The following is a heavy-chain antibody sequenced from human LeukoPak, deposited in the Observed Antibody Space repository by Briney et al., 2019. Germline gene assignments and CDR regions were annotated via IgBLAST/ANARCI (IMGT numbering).Heavy chain of an antibody. CDR1: GYSFTSYW. V-gene: IGHV5-10-1*01. J-gene: IGHJ3*02. D-gene: IGHD3-10*01. CDR3: ASSHRFGRDAFDI. CDR2: IDPSDSYT. Sequence: GESLKISCKGSGYSFTSYWINWVRQMPGKGLEWMGGIDPSDSYTKYSPSFQGHVTISADKSISTAYLQWSSLKASDRAMYYCASSHRFGRDAFDIWGQGTMVTVSS.